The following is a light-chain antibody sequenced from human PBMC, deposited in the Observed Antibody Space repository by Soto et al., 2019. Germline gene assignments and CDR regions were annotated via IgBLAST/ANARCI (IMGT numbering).Light chain of an antibody. CDR2: KAS. J-gene: IGKJ4*01. CDR3: QQYNSYSLT. Sequence: DIQMTQSPSTLSASVGDRVTITCRVSQAISPWLAWYQQKPGRAPKLLIYKASTLESRVPSRFSGSGSGTEFTLTISSLQPDDFATYYCQQYNSYSLTFGGGTKVEIK. CDR1: QAISPW. V-gene: IGKV1-5*03.